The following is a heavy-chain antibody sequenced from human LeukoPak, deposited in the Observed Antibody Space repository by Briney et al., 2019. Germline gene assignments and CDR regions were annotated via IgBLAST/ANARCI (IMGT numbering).Heavy chain of an antibody. V-gene: IGHV3-30*02. CDR3: AKGELELHY. Sequence: QSGGSLRLSCAASGFTFSSYGMHWVRQAPGKGLEWVAFIRYDGSNKYYADSVKGRFTISRDNSKNTLYLQRNSLRAEDTAVYYCAKGELELHYWGQGTLVTVSS. CDR1: GFTFSSYG. D-gene: IGHD1-7*01. CDR2: IRYDGSNK. J-gene: IGHJ4*02.